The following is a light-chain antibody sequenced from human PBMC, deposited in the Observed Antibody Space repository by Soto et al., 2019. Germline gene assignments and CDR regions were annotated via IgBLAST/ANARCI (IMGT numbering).Light chain of an antibody. Sequence: QSLLTQPASVSGSPGQSITISCTGTSSDVGGYNYVSWYQQHPGKAPKLMIYDVRNRPSGVSNRFSGSKSGNTASLTISGLQAEDEADYYCSSYTSSSTYVFGTGTKVTVL. CDR1: SSDVGGYNY. CDR3: SSYTSSSTYV. J-gene: IGLJ1*01. CDR2: DVR. V-gene: IGLV2-14*01.